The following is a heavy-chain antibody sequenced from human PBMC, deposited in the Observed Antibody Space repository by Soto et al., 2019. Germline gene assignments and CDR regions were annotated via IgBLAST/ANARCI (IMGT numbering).Heavy chain of an antibody. CDR3: AKAPPVVVVAATPGWFDP. Sequence: PGESLKISCAASGFTFSDFWMSWVRRAPGRGLEWVANIKEDGSETYYVDSVEGRFAISRDNAKKSLYLQMNSLRAEDTAVYYCAKAPPVVVVAATPGWFDPWGQGTLVTVS. J-gene: IGHJ5*02. CDR2: IKEDGSET. CDR1: GFTFSDFW. D-gene: IGHD2-15*01. V-gene: IGHV3-7*05.